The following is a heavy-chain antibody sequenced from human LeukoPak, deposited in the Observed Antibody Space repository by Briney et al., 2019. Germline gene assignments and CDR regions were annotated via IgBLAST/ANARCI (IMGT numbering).Heavy chain of an antibody. J-gene: IGHJ6*02. V-gene: IGHV4-59*01. Sequence: PSETLSLTCTVSGGSIRSYYRTWIRQPPGKGLEWIGYIYYGGSTNYNPSLKSRVTISMDMSKNQFSLKLNSVTAADAAVYYCARDRGQLGRPYYYGFDVWGQGTTVTVS. CDR1: GGSIRSYY. CDR2: IYYGGST. CDR3: ARDRGQLGRPYYYGFDV. D-gene: IGHD3-10*01.